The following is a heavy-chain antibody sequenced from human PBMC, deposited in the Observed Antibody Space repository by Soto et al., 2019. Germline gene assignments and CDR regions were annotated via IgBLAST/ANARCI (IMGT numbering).Heavy chain of an antibody. D-gene: IGHD3-22*01. J-gene: IGHJ3*02. CDR1: GGTFSSYA. CDR3: ARKGGSGYRAHNDAFDI. V-gene: IGHV1-69*12. CDR2: IIPIFGTA. Sequence: QVQLVQSGAEVKKPGSSVKVSCKASGGTFSSYAISWVRQAPGQGLEWMGGIIPIFGTANYAQKFQGRVTITADDSASTAYMELSSLRSEDTAVYYCARKGGSGYRAHNDAFDIWGQGTMVTVSS.